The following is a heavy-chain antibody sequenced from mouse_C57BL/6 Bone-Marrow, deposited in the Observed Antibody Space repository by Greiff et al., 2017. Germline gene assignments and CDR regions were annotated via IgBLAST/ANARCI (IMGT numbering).Heavy chain of an antibody. J-gene: IGHJ3*01. V-gene: IGHV5-4*03. D-gene: IGHD1-1*01. CDR3: AGGSGAY. Sequence: EVKLMESGGGLVKPGGSLKLSCEASGFTFSSYAMSWVRQTPEKRLEWVATISDGGSYTYYPDNVKGRFTISRDNAKNNLYLQMSHLKSEDTAMYYCAGGSGAYWGQGTLVTVSA. CDR2: ISDGGSYT. CDR1: GFTFSSYA.